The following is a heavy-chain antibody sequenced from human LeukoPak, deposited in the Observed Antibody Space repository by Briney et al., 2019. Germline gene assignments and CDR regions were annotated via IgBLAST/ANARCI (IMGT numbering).Heavy chain of an antibody. D-gene: IGHD5-12*01. V-gene: IGHV3-21*01. CDR1: GFTFSSYS. J-gene: IGHJ6*02. CDR2: ISSSSSHI. CDR3: ARPSTGPIVATTGEYYYGMDV. Sequence: GGSLRLSCAASGFTFSSYSMNWVRQAPGKGLEWVSSISSSSSHIYYADSVKGRFTISRDNAKNSLYLQMNSLRAEDTAVYYCARPSTGPIVATTGEYYYGMDVWGQGTTVTVSS.